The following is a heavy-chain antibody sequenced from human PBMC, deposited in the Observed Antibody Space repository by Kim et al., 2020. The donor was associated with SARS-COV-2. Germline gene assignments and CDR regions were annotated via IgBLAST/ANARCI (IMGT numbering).Heavy chain of an antibody. D-gene: IGHD2-21*01. J-gene: IGHJ4*02. CDR3: ARDFMVGMEADY. Sequence: KSYANAVQGQFTITRDKSKNTLYLKMNSLSAEDSTVYYCARDFMVGMEADYWGQGTLVTVSS. V-gene: IGHV3-33*01. CDR2: K.